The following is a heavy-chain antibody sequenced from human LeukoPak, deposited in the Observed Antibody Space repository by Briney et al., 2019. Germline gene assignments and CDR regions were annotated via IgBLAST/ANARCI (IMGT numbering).Heavy chain of an antibody. CDR2: IRTKTDGGTA. CDR1: GFNFNNAW. Sequence: GVSLRRSCVASGFNFNNAWMNWVRQAPGKGLEWVGRIRTKTDGGTADYVAPVRGRVTISRDDSKNTVYLEMNSLQTEDTAVYYCTARNLYVASCTYFCGMDVWGQGTTVTVSS. J-gene: IGHJ6*02. D-gene: IGHD2-8*01. CDR3: TARNLYVASCTYFCGMDV. V-gene: IGHV3-15*07.